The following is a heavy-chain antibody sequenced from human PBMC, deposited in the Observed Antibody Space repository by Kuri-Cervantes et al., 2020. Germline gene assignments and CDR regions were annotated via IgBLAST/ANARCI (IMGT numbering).Heavy chain of an antibody. Sequence: GESLKISCAASGFTFSSYGMHWVRQAPGKGLEWVAVISYDGSNKYYADSVKGRFTISRDNSKNTLYLQMNSLRAEDTAVYYCARVIKTSWFVRGHFDYWGQGTLVTVSS. CDR1: GFTFSSYG. CDR3: ARVIKTSWFVRGHFDY. V-gene: IGHV3-30*03. CDR2: ISYDGSNK. D-gene: IGHD3-10*01. J-gene: IGHJ4*02.